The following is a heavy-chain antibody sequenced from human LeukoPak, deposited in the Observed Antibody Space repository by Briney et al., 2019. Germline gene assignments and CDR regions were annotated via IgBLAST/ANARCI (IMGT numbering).Heavy chain of an antibody. J-gene: IGHJ4*02. Sequence: ASVKVSCKASGYTFTSYGISWVRQAPGQGLEWMGWISAYNGNTNYAQKLQGRVTMTTDTSTSTAYMELRSLRSEDTAVYYCARGHQYDSSGYYPDYWGQGTLVTVSS. V-gene: IGHV1-18*01. CDR2: ISAYNGNT. CDR1: GYTFTSYG. D-gene: IGHD3-22*01. CDR3: ARGHQYDSSGYYPDY.